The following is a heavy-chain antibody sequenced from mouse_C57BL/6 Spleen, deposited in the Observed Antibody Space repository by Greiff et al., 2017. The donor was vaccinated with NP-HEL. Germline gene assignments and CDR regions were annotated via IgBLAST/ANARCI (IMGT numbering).Heavy chain of an antibody. D-gene: IGHD2-3*01. V-gene: IGHV3-6*01. CDR1: GYSITSGYY. Sequence: EVQLQESGPGLVKPSQSLSLTCSVTGYSITSGYYWNWIRQFPGNKLEWMGYISYDGSNNYNPSLKNRISITRDKSKNQLFLKLNSVTTADTATYYCARGSPDGYYAMDYWGQGTSVTVSS. CDR3: ARGSPDGYYAMDY. CDR2: ISYDGSN. J-gene: IGHJ4*01.